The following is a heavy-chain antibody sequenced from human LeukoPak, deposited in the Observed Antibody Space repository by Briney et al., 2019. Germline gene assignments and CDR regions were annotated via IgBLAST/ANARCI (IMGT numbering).Heavy chain of an antibody. J-gene: IGHJ4*02. CDR3: ARGRYLTTGGGATAGFLDY. CDR1: GGSISNF. Sequence: WETLSLTCTVSGGSISNFWSWIRQPPGKGLEWIGYIYDSGSTNYNPSLKRRVTISVDTSQNQFSVRLSSVTAADTAVYYCARGRYLTTGGGATAGFLDYWGQGTLVTVSS. V-gene: IGHV4-59*12. CDR2: IYDSGST. D-gene: IGHD3-9*01.